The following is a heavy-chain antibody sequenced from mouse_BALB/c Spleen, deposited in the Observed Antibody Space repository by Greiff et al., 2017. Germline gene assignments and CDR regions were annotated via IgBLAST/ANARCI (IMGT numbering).Heavy chain of an antibody. Sequence: QVQLQQSGAELVRPGVSVKISCKGSGYTFTDYAMHWVKQSHAKSLEWIGVISTYYGDASYNQKFKGKATMTVDKSSSTAYMELARLTSEDSAIYYCARSYYGNYEGYAMDYWGQGTSVTVSS. CDR1: GYTFTDYA. J-gene: IGHJ4*01. D-gene: IGHD2-10*01. V-gene: IGHV1S137*01. CDR2: ISTYYGDA. CDR3: ARSYYGNYEGYAMDY.